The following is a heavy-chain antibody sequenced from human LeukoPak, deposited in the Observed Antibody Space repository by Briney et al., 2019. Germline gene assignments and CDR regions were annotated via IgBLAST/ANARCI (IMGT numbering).Heavy chain of an antibody. J-gene: IGHJ5*02. CDR1: GRSFSGYY. CDR3: ARGGIAARPVGTRWFDP. Sequence: SETLSLTCAVYGRSFSGYYWSWIRQPPGKGLEWIGEINHSGSTNYNPSLKSRVTISVDTSKNQFSLKLSSVTAADTAVYYCARGGIAARPVGTRWFDPWGQGTLVTVSS. V-gene: IGHV4-34*01. CDR2: INHSGST. D-gene: IGHD6-6*01.